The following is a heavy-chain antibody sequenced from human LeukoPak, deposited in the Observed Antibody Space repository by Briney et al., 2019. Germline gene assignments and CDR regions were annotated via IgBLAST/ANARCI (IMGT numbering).Heavy chain of an antibody. CDR1: GGSFSGYY. Sequence: SETLSLTCAVYGGSFSGYYWSWIRQHPGKGLEWIGEINHSGSTNYNPSLKSRVTISVDTSKNQFSLKLSSVTAADTAVYYCARLRAGPVDYWGQGTLVTVSS. V-gene: IGHV4-34*01. CDR3: ARLRAGPVDY. CDR2: INHSGST. D-gene: IGHD6-19*01. J-gene: IGHJ4*02.